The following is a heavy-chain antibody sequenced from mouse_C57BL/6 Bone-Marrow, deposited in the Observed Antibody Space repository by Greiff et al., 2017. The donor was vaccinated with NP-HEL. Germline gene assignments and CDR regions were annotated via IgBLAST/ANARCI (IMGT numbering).Heavy chain of an antibody. CDR1: GYSFTDYN. CDR3: AHDSNYEGFAY. D-gene: IGHD2-5*01. J-gene: IGHJ3*01. CDR2: INPNYGNT. Sequence: VQLQQSGPELVKPGASVKISCKASGYSFTDYNMNWVKQSNGKSLEWIGVINPNYGNTSYTQKFKGKATLTADKSSSTAYMQISSLTSEDSAVYYCAHDSNYEGFAYWGQGTLVTVSA. V-gene: IGHV1-39*01.